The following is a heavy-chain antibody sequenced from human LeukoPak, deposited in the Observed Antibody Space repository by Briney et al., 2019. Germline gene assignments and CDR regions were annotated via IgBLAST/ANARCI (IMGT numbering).Heavy chain of an antibody. Sequence: ASVKVSCKTSGYTFTSYAIHWVRQAPGQRLEWMGWINAGNDNTKYSQKFQGRVTLTRDTSASTAYMELSSLRSEDTAVYYCARDEYYYDSSGYYIDALDIWGQGTMVTVSS. CDR3: ARDEYYYDSSGYYIDALDI. V-gene: IGHV1-3*01. J-gene: IGHJ3*02. CDR1: GYTFTSYA. CDR2: INAGNDNT. D-gene: IGHD3-22*01.